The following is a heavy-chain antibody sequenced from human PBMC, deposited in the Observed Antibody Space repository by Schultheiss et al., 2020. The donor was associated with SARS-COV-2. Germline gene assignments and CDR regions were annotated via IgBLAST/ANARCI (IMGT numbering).Heavy chain of an antibody. J-gene: IGHJ6*02. D-gene: IGHD3-10*01. CDR3: TRLVRGVTYYYGMDV. Sequence: GGSLRLSCATSRFTFSTHGMHWVRQASGKGLEWVGRIRSKANSYATAYAASVKGRFTISRDDSKNTAYLQMNSLKTEDTAVYYCTRLVRGVTYYYGMDVWGQGTTVTVSS. V-gene: IGHV3-73*01. CDR2: IRSKANSYAT. CDR1: RFTFSTHG.